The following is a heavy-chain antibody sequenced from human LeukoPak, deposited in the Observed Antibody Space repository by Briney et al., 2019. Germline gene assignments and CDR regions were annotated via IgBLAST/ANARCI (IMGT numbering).Heavy chain of an antibody. Sequence: SETLSLTCSVSGGSISSDSHHWSWIRQPAGKGLEWIGRIYGSGYANYNPSLKSRVTMSVDTSKNQFSLALTSVTPADTAVYYCARVVRGVVTSNWFDPWGQGTLVSVSS. D-gene: IGHD2-21*02. CDR3: ARVVRGVVTSNWFDP. J-gene: IGHJ5*02. CDR1: GGSISSDSHH. CDR2: IYGSGYA. V-gene: IGHV4-61*10.